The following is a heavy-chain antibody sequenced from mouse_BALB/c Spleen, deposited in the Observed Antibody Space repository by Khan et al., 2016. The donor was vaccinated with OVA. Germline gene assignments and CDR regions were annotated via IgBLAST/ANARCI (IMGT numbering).Heavy chain of an antibody. CDR3: TRGDPGNFDV. J-gene: IGHJ2*01. V-gene: IGHV1-69*02. D-gene: IGHD2-13*01. CDR2: IYPSDSYT. Sequence: QVQLQQPGAELVRPGASVKLSCKASGYTFTNYWINWVKQRPGQGLEWIGNIYPSDSYTNYNQKFKDKATLTVDKFSSTAYMQLSSPTSEGSAVYYCTRGDPGNFDVWGQGTTLTVSS. CDR1: GYTFTNYW.